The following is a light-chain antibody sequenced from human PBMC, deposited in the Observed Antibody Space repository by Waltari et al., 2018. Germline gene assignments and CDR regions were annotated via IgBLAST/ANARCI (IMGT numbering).Light chain of an antibody. CDR2: RNY. V-gene: IGLV1-47*01. J-gene: IGLJ3*02. Sequence: QSVLTQPPSVSGTPGQRVTISCSGTTSNIGSNSVYWYQPLPGTAPKLLIYRNYQRPLGVLTRCSVSRSGTSASLAIIGLQSEDEADYYCATWDDTLSGPRVFGGGTRLTVL. CDR1: TSNIGSNS. CDR3: ATWDDTLSGPRV.